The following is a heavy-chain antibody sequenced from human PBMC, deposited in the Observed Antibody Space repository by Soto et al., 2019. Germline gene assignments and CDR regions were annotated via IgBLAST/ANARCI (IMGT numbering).Heavy chain of an antibody. V-gene: IGHV4-30-2*01. Sequence: SETLSLTCAVSGGSLSSGGYSWSWIRQPPGKGLEWIGEINHSGSTNYNPSLKSRVTISVDTSKNQFSLKLSSVTAADTAVYYCARAGGELERWFDPWGQGTLVTVSS. CDR2: INHSGST. CDR1: GGSLSSGGYS. J-gene: IGHJ5*02. D-gene: IGHD1-1*01. CDR3: ARAGGELERWFDP.